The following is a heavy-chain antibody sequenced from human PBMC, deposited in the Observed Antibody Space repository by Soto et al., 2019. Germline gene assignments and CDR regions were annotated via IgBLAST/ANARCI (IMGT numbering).Heavy chain of an antibody. CDR1: GYSFSTYA. Sequence: QVQVVQSGAEVKKPGASVKVSCKASGYSFSTYAMHWVRQAPGQSLEWMGWLNDGTGQTRYSQRFQDRVTITRDTSASTAYMEVSSLRPEDTAVYYCARGKGMEENYYYYGMDIWGQGTTVTVSS. D-gene: IGHD1-1*01. J-gene: IGHJ6*02. CDR2: LNDGTGQT. CDR3: ARGKGMEENYYYYGMDI. V-gene: IGHV1-3*01.